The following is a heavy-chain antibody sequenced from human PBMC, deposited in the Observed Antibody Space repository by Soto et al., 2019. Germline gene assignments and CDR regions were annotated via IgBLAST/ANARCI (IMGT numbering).Heavy chain of an antibody. CDR2: IYPGDSDT. CDR3: ATHSDVDTAMVRSNYYYYGMDV. D-gene: IGHD5-18*01. Sequence: GESLKISCKGSGYSFTSYWIGWVRQMPGKGLEWMGIIYPGDSDTRYSPSFQGQVTISADKSISTAYLQWSSLKASDTAMYYCATHSDVDTAMVRSNYYYYGMDVWGQGTTVTVSS. J-gene: IGHJ6*02. V-gene: IGHV5-51*01. CDR1: GYSFTSYW.